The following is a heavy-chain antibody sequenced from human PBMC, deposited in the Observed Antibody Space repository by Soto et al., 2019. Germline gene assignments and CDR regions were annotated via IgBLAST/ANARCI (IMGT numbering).Heavy chain of an antibody. CDR1: GFTFSSYA. D-gene: IGHD1-26*01. J-gene: IGHJ4*02. CDR3: ARDGIRDGYCFDY. V-gene: IGHV3-30-3*01. CDR2: ISYDGSNK. Sequence: QVQLVESGGGVVQPGRSLRLSCAASGFTFSSYAMHWVRQAPGKGLEWVAVISYDGSNKYYADSVKGRFTISRDNXKNTLYLQMNSLRAEDTAVYYCARDGIRDGYCFDYWGQGTLVTVSS.